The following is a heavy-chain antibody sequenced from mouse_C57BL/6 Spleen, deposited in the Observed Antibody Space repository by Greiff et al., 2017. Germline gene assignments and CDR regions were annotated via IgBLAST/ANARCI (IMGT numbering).Heavy chain of an antibody. CDR3: GREGSSCYEGFAY. CDR1: GYTFTSYW. Sequence: QVQLQQPGAELVMPGASVKLSCKASGYTFTSYWMHWVKQRPGQGLEWIGEIDPSDSYTNYNQKFKGKSTLTVDKSSSPAYMQRSSLTSEASAVYYCGREGSSCYEGFAYWGQGTLVTVSA. D-gene: IGHD3-2*02. J-gene: IGHJ3*01. CDR2: IDPSDSYT. V-gene: IGHV1-69*01.